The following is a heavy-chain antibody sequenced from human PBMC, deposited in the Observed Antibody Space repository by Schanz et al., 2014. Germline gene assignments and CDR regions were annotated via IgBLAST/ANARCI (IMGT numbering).Heavy chain of an antibody. V-gene: IGHV3-23*01. D-gene: IGHD3-10*01. Sequence: EVKLLESGGTLVRPGGSLRLSCAASGFTFSSYAMTWVRQAPGMGLEWVSAISGSGGSTYYADSVKGRFTISRDNSKNTLYLQMNSLRAEDTAVYYCAKGRFGELSAFDIWGQGTMVTVSS. CDR1: GFTFSSYA. CDR2: ISGSGGST. CDR3: AKGRFGELSAFDI. J-gene: IGHJ3*02.